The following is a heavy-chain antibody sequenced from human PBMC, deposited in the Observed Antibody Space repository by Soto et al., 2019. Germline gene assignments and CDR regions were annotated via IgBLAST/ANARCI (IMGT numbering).Heavy chain of an antibody. J-gene: IGHJ4*02. V-gene: IGHV4-59*01. D-gene: IGHD3-9*01. CDR1: GGPISSYY. CDR2: IYYTGTN. Sequence: QVQLQESGPGLVKPSETLSLSCTVSGGPISSYYWSWIRQPPGKGLEWIGYIYYTGTNNYNPSLKSRVTISLVTSKNQFSLTLTSVTAADTAVYYCATGRYHSGSEYWGRGTLVTVSS. CDR3: ATGRYHSGSEY.